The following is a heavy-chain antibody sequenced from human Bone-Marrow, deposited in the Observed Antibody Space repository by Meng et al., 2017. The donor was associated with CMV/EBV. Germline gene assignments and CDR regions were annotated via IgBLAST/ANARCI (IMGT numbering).Heavy chain of an antibody. CDR2: ITWEGDDT. V-gene: IGHV3-20*04. CDR3: ARRKSGWTFDY. D-gene: IGHD6-19*01. Sequence: CAASGFIFTAYGMSWVRQAPGKGPEWVSDITWEGDDTGYADSVQGRFTISRDNAKNSLYLQMNSLRAEDTALYYCARRKSGWTFDYWGQGTLVTVSS. CDR1: GFIFTAYG. J-gene: IGHJ4*02.